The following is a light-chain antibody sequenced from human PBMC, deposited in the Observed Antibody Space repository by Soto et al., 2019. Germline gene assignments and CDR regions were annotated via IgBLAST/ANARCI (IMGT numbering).Light chain of an antibody. CDR1: QSVSSK. V-gene: IGKV3-20*01. CDR2: GAS. Sequence: EIVMTRSPATLSVSPGERATLSCRASQSVSSKLAWYQQKPGQAPRLLIYGASSRATGIPDRFSGSGSGTDFSLTISRLEPEDFAVYYCQQYISSPLKFGQGTKGDIK. J-gene: IGKJ1*01. CDR3: QQYISSPLK.